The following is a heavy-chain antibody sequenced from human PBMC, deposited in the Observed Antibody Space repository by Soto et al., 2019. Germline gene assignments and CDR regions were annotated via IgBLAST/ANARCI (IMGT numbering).Heavy chain of an antibody. D-gene: IGHD5-18*01. V-gene: IGHV3-23*01. Sequence: EVQLLESGGGLVQPGGSLRLSCAASGFTFSSYAMSWVRQAPGKGLEWVSAISGSGGSTYYADSVKGRFTISRDNSKNPLYLQMNSLRAEDTAVYYCATHPSDTARGYGMDVWGQGTTVTVSS. CDR3: ATHPSDTARGYGMDV. CDR2: ISGSGGST. CDR1: GFTFSSYA. J-gene: IGHJ6*02.